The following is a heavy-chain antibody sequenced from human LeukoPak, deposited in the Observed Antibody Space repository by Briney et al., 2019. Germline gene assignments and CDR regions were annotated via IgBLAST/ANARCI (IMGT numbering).Heavy chain of an antibody. CDR3: ARVPVGLQPFDY. V-gene: IGHV4-30-4*01. CDR2: IYYSGST. J-gene: IGHJ4*02. CDR1: GGSISSGDYY. D-gene: IGHD5-24*01. Sequence: SETLSLTCTVSGGSISSGDYYWSWIRQPPGKGLEWIGYIYYSGSTYYNPSLKSRVTISVDTSKNQFSLKLSSVTAADTAVYYCARVPVGLQPFDYWGQGTLVTVSS.